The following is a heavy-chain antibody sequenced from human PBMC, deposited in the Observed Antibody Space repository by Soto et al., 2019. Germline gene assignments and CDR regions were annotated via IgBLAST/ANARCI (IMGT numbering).Heavy chain of an antibody. V-gene: IGHV3-23*01. J-gene: IGHJ4*02. CDR1: GFTFSSYA. Sequence: GVLRLSCTASGFTFSSYAMSWVRQAPGKGLEWVSGISGSGGSTYYADSVKGRFTISRDNSKNTLYLQMNSLRAEDTAVYYCAKYPYYGSGTYWAYFDSWGQGTLVTVSS. CDR3: AKYPYYGSGTYWAYFDS. CDR2: ISGSGGST. D-gene: IGHD3-10*01.